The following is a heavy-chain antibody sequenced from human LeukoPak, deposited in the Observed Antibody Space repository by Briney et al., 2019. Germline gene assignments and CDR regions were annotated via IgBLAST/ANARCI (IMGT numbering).Heavy chain of an antibody. Sequence: SETLSLTCTVSGGSISSSSYYWGWIRQPPGKGLEWIGSIYYSGSTYYNPSLKSRVTISVDTSKNQFSLKLSSVTAADTAVYYCARHCRPWFSEYYFDYWGQGTLVTVSS. CDR3: ARHCRPWFSEYYFDY. CDR2: IYYSGST. J-gene: IGHJ4*02. V-gene: IGHV4-39*01. D-gene: IGHD3-10*01. CDR1: GGSISSSSYY.